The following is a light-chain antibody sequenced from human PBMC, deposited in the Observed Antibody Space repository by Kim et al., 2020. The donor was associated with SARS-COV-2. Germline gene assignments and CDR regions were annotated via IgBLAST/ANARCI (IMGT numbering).Light chain of an antibody. CDR1: EDISNY. J-gene: IGKJ2*02. V-gene: IGKV1-39*01. CDR3: QQCYSAPWT. Sequence: SASVGDTVTITCRTSEDISNYLNWLQQKPGKAPKLLIYAASSLKSGVSPRFSGSGSGTDFSLTLTNLQPEDSATYYCQQCYSAPWTFGQGTKLEIK. CDR2: AAS.